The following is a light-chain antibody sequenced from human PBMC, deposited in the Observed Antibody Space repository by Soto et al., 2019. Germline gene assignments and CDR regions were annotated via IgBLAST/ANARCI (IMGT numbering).Light chain of an antibody. CDR3: QQYNDHWT. CDR1: QSISSW. CDR2: NSS. Sequence: DIQMTQSPSTLSASVGDRVTITCRAIQSISSWLAWYQQKPGKDPKLLIYNSSTLKSGVSSRFSGSGSGTESTLAISSLQPDASAPYYCQQYNDHWTFGQGTKVEIK. V-gene: IGKV1-5*03. J-gene: IGKJ1*01.